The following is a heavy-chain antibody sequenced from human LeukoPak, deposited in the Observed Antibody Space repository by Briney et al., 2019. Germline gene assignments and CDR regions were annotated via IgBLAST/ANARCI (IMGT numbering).Heavy chain of an antibody. Sequence: GGSLRLSCAASGFTVSSNYMSWVRQAPGKGLEWVSAISGSGRSTYYADSVKGRFTISRDNSKNTLYLQMNSLRAEDTALYHCAKGPLTEVAGTTWDSWGQGSLVTVSS. CDR2: ISGSGRST. CDR3: AKGPLTEVAGTTWDS. D-gene: IGHD6-19*01. J-gene: IGHJ4*02. V-gene: IGHV3-23*01. CDR1: GFTVSSNY.